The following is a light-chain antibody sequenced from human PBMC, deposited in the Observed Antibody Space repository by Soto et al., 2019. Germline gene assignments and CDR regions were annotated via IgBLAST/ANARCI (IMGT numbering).Light chain of an antibody. J-gene: IGKJ2*01. Sequence: EIVMTQSPATLSVSPGERATLSCRASQSVGSKLIWYQHKPGQAPRLLIYGASARATGIPARFSGSGSGTEFTLTISSLQSEDYSIYYCQERSKWPLYTFGQGTKLEIK. CDR1: QSVGSK. CDR3: QERSKWPLYT. CDR2: GAS. V-gene: IGKV3-15*01.